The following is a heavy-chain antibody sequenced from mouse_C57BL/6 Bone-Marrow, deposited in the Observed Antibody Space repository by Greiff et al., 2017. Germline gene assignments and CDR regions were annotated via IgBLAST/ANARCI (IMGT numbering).Heavy chain of an antibody. V-gene: IGHV5-9-1*02. Sequence: EVKLVESGEGLVKPGGSLKLSCAASGFTFSSYAMSWVRQTPEKRLEWVAYISSGGDYIYYADTVKGRFTISRDNARNTLYLQMSSLKSEDTAMYYGTRDGGYPPWFAYWGQGTLVTVSA. J-gene: IGHJ3*01. CDR3: TRDGGYPPWFAY. D-gene: IGHD2-3*01. CDR1: GFTFSSYA. CDR2: ISSGGDYI.